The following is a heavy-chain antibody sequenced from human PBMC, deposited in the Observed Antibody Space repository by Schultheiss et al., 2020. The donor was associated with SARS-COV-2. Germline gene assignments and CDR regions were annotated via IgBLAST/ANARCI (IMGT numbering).Heavy chain of an antibody. J-gene: IGHJ4*02. V-gene: IGHV4-59*12. CDR3: ARGPALYYYDSSGYYLDY. CDR2: IYYSGST. CDR1: GGSISSYY. D-gene: IGHD3-22*01. Sequence: SQTLSLTRTVSGGSISSYYWSWIRQPPGKGLEWIGYIYYSGSTNYNPSLKSRVTISVDTSKNQFSLKLSSVTAADTAVYYCARGPALYYYDSSGYYLDYWGQGTLVTVSS.